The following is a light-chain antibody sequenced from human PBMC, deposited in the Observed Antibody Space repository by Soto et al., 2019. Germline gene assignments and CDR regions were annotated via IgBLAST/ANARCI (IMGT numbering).Light chain of an antibody. Sequence: DIQMTQSPSSLSASVGDRVTITCRASQSISRYLNWYQHKPGKAPNLLIYAASSLQSGVPSRFSGSGSGTDFTLTMSGLQPEDFATYYCQQSYSFWTYGQGSKVEIK. CDR1: QSISRY. CDR2: AAS. J-gene: IGKJ1*01. V-gene: IGKV1-39*01. CDR3: QQSYSFWT.